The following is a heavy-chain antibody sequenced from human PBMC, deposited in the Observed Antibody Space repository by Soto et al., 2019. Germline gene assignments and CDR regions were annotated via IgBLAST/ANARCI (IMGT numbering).Heavy chain of an antibody. D-gene: IGHD3-16*02. CDR3: AHIRLGGVISRTFDI. Sequence: QITLKESGPTLVKPTQTLTLTCTFSGFSLSTSGVGVGWIRQPPGKALEWLALIYWDDDKRYSPSLKSRLTVTKDPSKNQVVRTMTNMAPVDTATYYCAHIRLGGVISRTFDIWGRGRMVTVSS. CDR2: IYWDDDK. J-gene: IGHJ3*02. V-gene: IGHV2-5*02. CDR1: GFSLSTSGVG.